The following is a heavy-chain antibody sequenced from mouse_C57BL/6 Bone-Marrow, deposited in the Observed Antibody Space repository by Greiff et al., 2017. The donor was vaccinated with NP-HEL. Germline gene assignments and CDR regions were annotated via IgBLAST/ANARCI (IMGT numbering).Heavy chain of an antibody. Sequence: EVKLMESGEGLVKPGGSLKLSCAASGFTFSSYAMSWVRQTPEKRLEWVAYISSGGDYIYYADTVKGRFTISRDNARNTLYLQMSSLKSEDTAMYYGTRVDYGSSRFAYWGQGTLVTVSA. J-gene: IGHJ3*01. CDR2: ISSGGDYI. CDR3: TRVDYGSSRFAY. V-gene: IGHV5-9-1*02. CDR1: GFTFSSYA. D-gene: IGHD1-1*01.